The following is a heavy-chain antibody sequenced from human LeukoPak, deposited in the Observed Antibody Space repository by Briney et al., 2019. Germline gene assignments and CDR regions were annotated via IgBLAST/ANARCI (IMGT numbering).Heavy chain of an antibody. V-gene: IGHV3-7*03. D-gene: IGHD6-19*01. Sequence: PGGSLRLSCAASGFTFSSYWMSWVRQAPGKGLERVANINQDGSEKYYVDSVKGGFTISRDNAKNSLYLQMNSLRAEDTAVYYCARYSDISVAYDYWGQGTLVTVSS. CDR2: INQDGSEK. CDR1: GFTFSSYW. J-gene: IGHJ4*02. CDR3: ARYSDISVAYDY.